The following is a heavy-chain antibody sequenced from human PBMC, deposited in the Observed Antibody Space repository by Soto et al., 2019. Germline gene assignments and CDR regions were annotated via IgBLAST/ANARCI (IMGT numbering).Heavy chain of an antibody. J-gene: IGHJ3*02. CDR2: IIPILGIA. CDR3: ARLVTDAFDI. D-gene: IGHD3-9*01. V-gene: IGHV1-69*02. Sequence: QVQLVQSGAEVKKPGSSVKVSCKASGGTFSSYTISWVRQAPGQGLKWMGRIIPILGIANYAQKFQGRVTITADKSTSTAYMELSSLRSEDTAVYYCARLVTDAFDIWGQGTMVTVSS. CDR1: GGTFSSYT.